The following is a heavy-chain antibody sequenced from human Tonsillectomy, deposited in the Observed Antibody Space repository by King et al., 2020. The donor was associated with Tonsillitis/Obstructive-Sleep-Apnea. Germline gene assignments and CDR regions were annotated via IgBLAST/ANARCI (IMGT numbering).Heavy chain of an antibody. V-gene: IGHV3-30*18. CDR1: GLTFSSYG. CDR2: ISYDGNNK. Sequence: VQLVESGGGVVQPGRSLRLSCAASGLTFSSYGMNWVRQAPGKGLEWVAVISYDGNNKYYADSVKGRFTISRDNSKNTLYLQMNSLRAEDTAVYYLAKEQYYYDSSGSTDYMDVWGKGTTVTVSS. CDR3: AKEQYYYDSSGSTDYMDV. D-gene: IGHD3-22*01. J-gene: IGHJ6*03.